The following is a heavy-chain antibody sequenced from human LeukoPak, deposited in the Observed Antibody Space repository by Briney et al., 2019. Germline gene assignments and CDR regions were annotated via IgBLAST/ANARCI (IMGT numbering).Heavy chain of an antibody. CDR2: INPNSGGT. V-gene: IGHV1-2*06. CDR1: GYTFTGYY. J-gene: IGHJ5*02. Sequence: ASVKVSCKASGYTFTGYYMHWVRQAPGQGLEWMGRINPNSGGTNYAQKFQGRVTMTRDTSISTAYMELSRLRSDDTAVHYCARTYYYDSSGYYYVRTQNGGGFDPWGQGTLVTVSS. CDR3: ARTYYYDSSGYYYVRTQNGGGFDP. D-gene: IGHD3-22*01.